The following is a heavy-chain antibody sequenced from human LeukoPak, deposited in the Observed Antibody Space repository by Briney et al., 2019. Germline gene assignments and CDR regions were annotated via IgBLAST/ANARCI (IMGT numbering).Heavy chain of an antibody. J-gene: IGHJ4*02. D-gene: IGHD4-23*01. CDR1: GFTFSNYA. Sequence: GGSLRLSCAASGFTFSNYAMHWVRQAPGKGLEWVAVISYDGSNKHCADSVKGRFTISRDNAKNTLYLQMNSLRVEDTAVYYCARGRPHGNDYWGQGTLVTVSS. V-gene: IGHV3-30*04. CDR2: ISYDGSNK. CDR3: ARGRPHGNDY.